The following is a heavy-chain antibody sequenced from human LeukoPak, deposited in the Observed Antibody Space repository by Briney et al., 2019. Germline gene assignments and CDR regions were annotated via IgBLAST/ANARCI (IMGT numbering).Heavy chain of an antibody. CDR2: INPNSGGT. J-gene: IGHJ4*02. Sequence: ASVKVSCKASGYTFTSYYMHWVRQAPGQGLEWMGWINPNSGGTNYAQKFQGRVTMTRDTSISTAYMELSRLRSDDTAVYYCARGGELTGGSGALFDYWGQGTLVTVSS. D-gene: IGHD7-27*01. V-gene: IGHV1-2*02. CDR3: ARGGELTGGSGALFDY. CDR1: GYTFTSYY.